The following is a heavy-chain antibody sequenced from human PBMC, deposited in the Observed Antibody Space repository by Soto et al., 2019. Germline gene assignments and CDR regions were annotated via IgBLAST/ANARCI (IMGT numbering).Heavy chain of an antibody. CDR3: ARATRRWGIGYGMDV. J-gene: IGHJ6*02. Sequence: HPGGSLRLSCAASGFTFSSYGMHWVRQAPGKGLEWVAVIWYDGSNKYYADSVKGRFTISRDNSKNTLYLQMNSLRAEDTAGYYCARATRRWGIGYGMDVWGQGTTVTVSS. D-gene: IGHD7-27*01. CDR1: GFTFSSYG. V-gene: IGHV3-33*01. CDR2: IWYDGSNK.